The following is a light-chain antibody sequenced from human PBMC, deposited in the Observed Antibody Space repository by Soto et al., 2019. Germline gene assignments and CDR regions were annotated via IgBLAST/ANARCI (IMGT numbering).Light chain of an antibody. Sequence: DIQMTQSPSTLSASVGDRVTITCRASQTIGTSLAWYQQKPGKAPKLLIYKASNLESGVPSRFSGSGSGTEFTLTISGLQPDDFATYYCQHYSSYWTFGQGTKVDI. CDR1: QTIGTS. CDR2: KAS. V-gene: IGKV1-5*03. J-gene: IGKJ1*01. CDR3: QHYSSYWT.